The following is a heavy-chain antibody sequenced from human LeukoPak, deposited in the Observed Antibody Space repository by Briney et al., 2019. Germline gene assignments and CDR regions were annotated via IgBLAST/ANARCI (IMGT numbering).Heavy chain of an antibody. D-gene: IGHD6-19*01. CDR2: IYYSGST. V-gene: IGHV4-39*01. CDR3: ARHRGIAVAGTVETFDY. CDR1: GGSISTSSYY. J-gene: IGHJ4*02. Sequence: SSETLSLTCTVSGGSISTSSYYWGWVRQPPGKGLEWIGSIYYSGSTYYNPSLKSRVTISVDTSKNQFSLKLSSVTAADTAVYYCARHRGIAVAGTVETFDYWGQGTLVTVSS.